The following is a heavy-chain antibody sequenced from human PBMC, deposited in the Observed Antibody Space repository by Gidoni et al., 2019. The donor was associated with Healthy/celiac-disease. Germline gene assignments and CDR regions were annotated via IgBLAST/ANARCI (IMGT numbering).Heavy chain of an antibody. Sequence: QVQLQESGPGLVKPSQTLSLTCTVSGGSISSGSYYWSWIRQPAGKGLEWIGRIYTSGSTNYNPSLKSRVTMSVVTSKNQFSLKLSSVTAADTAVYYCARGGYDFWSGYLYWGQGTLVTVSS. V-gene: IGHV4-61*02. CDR1: GGSISSGSYY. J-gene: IGHJ4*02. CDR3: ARGGYDFWSGYLY. D-gene: IGHD3-3*01. CDR2: IYTSGST.